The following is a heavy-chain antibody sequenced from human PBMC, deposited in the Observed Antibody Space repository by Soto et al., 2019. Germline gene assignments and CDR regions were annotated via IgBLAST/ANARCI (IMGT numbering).Heavy chain of an antibody. CDR1: GGSINSSSYY. CDR2: IYYSGST. V-gene: IGHV4-39*01. Sequence: QLQLQESGPGLVKPSETLSLTCTVSGGSINSSSYYWGWIRQPPGKGLEWIGSIYYSGSTYYNPSLKSRETRSVDTSKIQYSLKLSSVTAADTAVYYSARRVITGTTYFDYWGQGTLVNVSS. D-gene: IGHD1-20*01. J-gene: IGHJ4*02. CDR3: ARRVITGTTYFDY.